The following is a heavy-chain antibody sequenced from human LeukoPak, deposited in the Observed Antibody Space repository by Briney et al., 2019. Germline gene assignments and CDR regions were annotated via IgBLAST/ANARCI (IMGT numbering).Heavy chain of an antibody. D-gene: IGHD2-15*01. J-gene: IGHJ6*02. CDR1: GFSFTSYW. V-gene: IGHV5-51*01. Sequence: GESLKISCKGFGFSFTSYWIGWVRQLPGKGLEWMGIIYPGDSNPRYSPSFQGQVTISADKSISTAYLQWSSLKASDTAMYYCARGYCSGGSCYSSAEYYYYYYGMDVWGQGTTVTVSS. CDR3: ARGYCSGGSCYSSAEYYYYYYGMDV. CDR2: IYPGDSNP.